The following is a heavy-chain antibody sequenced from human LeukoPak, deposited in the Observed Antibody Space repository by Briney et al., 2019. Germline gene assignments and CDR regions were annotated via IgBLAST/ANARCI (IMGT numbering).Heavy chain of an antibody. D-gene: IGHD6-19*01. Sequence: SETLSLTCTVSGGSISSGGYYWSWIRQPPGKGLEWIGYIYHSGSTYYNPSLKSRVTISVGTSKNQFSPKLSSVTAADTAVYYCARGYSSGWSGFDPWGQGTLVTVSS. CDR2: IYHSGST. CDR1: GGSISSGGYY. V-gene: IGHV4-30-2*01. CDR3: ARGYSSGWSGFDP. J-gene: IGHJ5*02.